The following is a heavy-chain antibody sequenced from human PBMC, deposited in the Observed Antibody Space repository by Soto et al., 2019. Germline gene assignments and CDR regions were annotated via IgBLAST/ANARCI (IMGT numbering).Heavy chain of an antibody. CDR2: IYYSGST. D-gene: IGHD2-15*01. CDR1: GGSISSGDYY. Sequence: PSETLSLTCTVSGGSISSGDYYWSWIRQPPGKGLEWIGYIYYSGSTYYNPSLKSRVTISVDTSKNQFSLKLSSVTAADTAVYYCASSTPNCSGGSGYSPSTTCFAPWGQGTLVTVSS. V-gene: IGHV4-30-4*01. CDR3: ASSTPNCSGGSGYSPSTTCFAP. J-gene: IGHJ5*02.